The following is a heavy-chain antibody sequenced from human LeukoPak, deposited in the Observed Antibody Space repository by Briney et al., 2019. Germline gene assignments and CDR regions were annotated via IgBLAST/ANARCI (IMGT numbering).Heavy chain of an antibody. CDR2: IYYSGST. V-gene: IGHV4-59*08. Sequence: SGTLSLTCTVSGGSISSYYWSWIRQPPGKGLEWIAYIYYSGSTNYNPSLKSRVTMSVDTSRNQFSLKLSSVTAADTAVYYCARHTGYSSGWPWRGLFDYWGQGTLVTVSS. CDR1: GGSISSYY. D-gene: IGHD6-19*01. J-gene: IGHJ4*02. CDR3: ARHTGYSSGWPWRGLFDY.